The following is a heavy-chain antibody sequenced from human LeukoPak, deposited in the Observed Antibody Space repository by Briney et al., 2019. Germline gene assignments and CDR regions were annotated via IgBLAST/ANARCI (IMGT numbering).Heavy chain of an antibody. D-gene: IGHD2-15*01. CDR3: VGGFKRLNWFDP. Sequence: PSETLSLTCTVSGGSISSSYWSWIRQPPGKGLEWIGYIYYSGSANYNPSLKSRVTISVDTSKNQFSLKLSSVTAADTAVYYCVGGFKRLNWFDPWGQGTLVTVSS. CDR1: GGSISSSY. CDR2: IYYSGSA. J-gene: IGHJ5*02. V-gene: IGHV4-59*04.